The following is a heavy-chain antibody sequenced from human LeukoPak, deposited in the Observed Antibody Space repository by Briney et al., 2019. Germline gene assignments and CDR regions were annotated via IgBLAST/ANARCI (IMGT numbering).Heavy chain of an antibody. J-gene: IGHJ4*02. CDR2: IYYSGST. D-gene: IGHD3-22*01. V-gene: IGHV4-31*03. Sequence: PSETLSLTCTVSGGSISSGGYYWSWIRQHPGTGLEWLGYIYYSGSTYYNPSLKSRVTISVDTSKNQFSLKLSSVTAADTAVYYCARARAYYYDSSGYNWGQGTLVTVSS. CDR3: ARARAYYYDSSGYN. CDR1: GGSISSGGYY.